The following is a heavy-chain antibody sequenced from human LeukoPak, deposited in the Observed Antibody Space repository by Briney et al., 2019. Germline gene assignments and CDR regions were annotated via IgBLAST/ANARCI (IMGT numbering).Heavy chain of an antibody. J-gene: IGHJ4*02. V-gene: IGHV1-46*01. CDR3: ARDMPASNYDSSGYPFDY. Sequence: ASVKVSCKASGYTFTSYYMHWVRQAPGQGLEWMGIINPSGGSTSYAQKFQGRVTMTRDTSTSTVHMELSSLRSEDTAVYYCARDMPASNYDSSGYPFDYWGQGTLVTVSS. CDR1: GYTFTSYY. D-gene: IGHD3-22*01. CDR2: INPSGGST.